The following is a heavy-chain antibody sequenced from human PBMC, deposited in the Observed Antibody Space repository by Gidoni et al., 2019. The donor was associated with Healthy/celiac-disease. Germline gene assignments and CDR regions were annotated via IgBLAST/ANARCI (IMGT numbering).Heavy chain of an antibody. CDR1: GFTVSSNY. CDR2: SYSGGST. Sequence: EVQLVESGGGLVQPGGSLRLSCAASGFTVSSNYMSWVRQAPGKGLEWGSVSYSGGSTYYADSVKGRFTISRDNSKNTLYLQMNSLRAEDTAVYYGARDPPYCSGGSCHERRTNWYFDLWGRGTLVTVSS. J-gene: IGHJ2*01. CDR3: ARDPPYCSGGSCHERRTNWYFDL. V-gene: IGHV3-66*01. D-gene: IGHD2-15*01.